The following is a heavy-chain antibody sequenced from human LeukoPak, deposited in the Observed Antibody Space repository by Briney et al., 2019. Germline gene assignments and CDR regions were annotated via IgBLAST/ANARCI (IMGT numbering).Heavy chain of an antibody. J-gene: IGHJ5*02. CDR2: INPNSGGT. Sequence: ASVKVSCKASGYTLTGYYLHWVRQAPGQGLEWMGWINPNSGGTNYAQKFQGRVTMTRDTSISTAYMELSRLRSDDTAVYYCAARDYGDYWFDPWGQGALVTVSS. CDR3: AARDYGDYWFDP. D-gene: IGHD4-17*01. CDR1: GYTLTGYY. V-gene: IGHV1-2*02.